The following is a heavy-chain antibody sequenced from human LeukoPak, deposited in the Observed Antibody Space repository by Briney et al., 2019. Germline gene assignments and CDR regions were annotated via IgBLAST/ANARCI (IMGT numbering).Heavy chain of an antibody. CDR2: KRWNSGTI. D-gene: IGHD4-23*01. V-gene: IGHV3-9*02. J-gene: IGHJ3*02. CDR3: AKSYINYGGNAAFAFDI. CDR1: GFTSDA. Sequence: PGWSLTLSCLASGFTSDAMHLVRQSPGKAREGVSGKRWNSGTIGYADSVKGRFTVSRDNAKYSMYLRMNSLRVDDTALYYCAKSYINYGGNAAFAFDIWGQGTMVTVSS.